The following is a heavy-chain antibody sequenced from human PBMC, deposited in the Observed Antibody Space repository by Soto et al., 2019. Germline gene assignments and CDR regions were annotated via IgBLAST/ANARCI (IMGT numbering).Heavy chain of an antibody. D-gene: IGHD6-13*01. CDR1: GFTFSSYA. V-gene: IGHV3-23*01. Sequence: EVQLLESGGGLVQPGGSLRLSCAASGFTFSSYAMSWVRQAPGKGLEWVSAISGSGGSTYYADSVKGRFTISRDNSKNTLYLKRNGLGAEDTAVYYCAKEGQQLGGGYFDYWGQGTLVTVSS. CDR2: ISGSGGST. J-gene: IGHJ4*02. CDR3: AKEGQQLGGGYFDY.